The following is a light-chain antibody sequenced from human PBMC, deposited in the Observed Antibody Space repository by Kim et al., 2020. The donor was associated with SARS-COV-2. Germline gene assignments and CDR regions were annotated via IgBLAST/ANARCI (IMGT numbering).Light chain of an antibody. CDR3: QPYDNPPLT. CDR2: GAS. CDR1: QDISNY. V-gene: IGKV1-33*01. J-gene: IGKJ4*01. Sequence: DIQMTQSPSSLSASVGDRVTITCQASQDISNYLNWYQQKPGKAPKLLIYGASNLETGVPSRFSGSGSGTDFTFTISSLQPEDIATYYCQPYDNPPLTFGGGTKV.